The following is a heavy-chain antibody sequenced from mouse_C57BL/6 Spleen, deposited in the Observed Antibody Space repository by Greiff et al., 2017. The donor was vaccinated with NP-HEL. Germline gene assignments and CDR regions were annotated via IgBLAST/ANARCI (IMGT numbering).Heavy chain of an antibody. V-gene: IGHV1-74*01. D-gene: IGHD1-1*01. CDR2: IHPSDSDT. CDR1: GYTFTSYW. CDR3: AISVLRYTFDY. Sequence: QVQLKQPGAELVKPGASVKVSCKASGYTFTSYWMHWVKQRPGQGLEWIGRIHPSDSDTNYNQKFKGKATLTVDKSSSTAYMQLSSLTSEDSAVYYCAISVLRYTFDYWGQGTTLTVSS. J-gene: IGHJ2*01.